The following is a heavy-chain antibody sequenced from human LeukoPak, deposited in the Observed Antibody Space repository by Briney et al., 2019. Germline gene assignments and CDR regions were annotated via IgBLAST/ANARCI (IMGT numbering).Heavy chain of an antibody. Sequence: ASVKVPCKASGYTFTGYYMHWVRQAPGQGLEWMGWINPNSGGTNYAQKFQGRVTMTRDTSISTAHMELSRLRSDDTAVYYCARSITGTTTWWYYYGMDVWGQGTTVTVSS. CDR1: GYTFTGYY. CDR3: ARSITGTTTWWYYYGMDV. J-gene: IGHJ6*02. CDR2: INPNSGGT. V-gene: IGHV1-2*02. D-gene: IGHD1-20*01.